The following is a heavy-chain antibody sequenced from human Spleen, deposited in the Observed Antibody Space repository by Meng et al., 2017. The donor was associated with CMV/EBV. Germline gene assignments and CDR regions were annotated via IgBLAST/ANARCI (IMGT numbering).Heavy chain of an antibody. D-gene: IGHD2-21*01. CDR1: GGSISSYY. CDR2: IYYSGST. J-gene: IGHJ6*02. V-gene: IGHV4-59*01. CDR3: AREVIGYYYYGMDV. Sequence: SETLSLTCTVSGGSISSYYWSWIRQPPGKGLEWIGYIYYSGSTNYNPSLKSRVTISVDTSKNQFSLKLSSVTAADTAVYYCAREVIGYYYYGMDVWGQGTTVTVSS.